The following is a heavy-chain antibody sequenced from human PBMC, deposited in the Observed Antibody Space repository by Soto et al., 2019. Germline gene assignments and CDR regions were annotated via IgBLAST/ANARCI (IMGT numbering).Heavy chain of an antibody. D-gene: IGHD3-22*01. CDR3: ARGLTTMNRGNWFDP. CDR1: GGSLSGNY. J-gene: IGHJ5*02. V-gene: IGHV4-34*01. CDR2: INHRGST. Sequence: QVHLQQWGAGLLKPSETLSLTCAVSGGSLSGNYWSWIRQPPGKGLEWIGEINHRGSTNYKSSLKSRVSISVDTSKNKFSLKLSSVTAADTAVYYCARGLTTMNRGNWFDPWGQGTLVTVSS.